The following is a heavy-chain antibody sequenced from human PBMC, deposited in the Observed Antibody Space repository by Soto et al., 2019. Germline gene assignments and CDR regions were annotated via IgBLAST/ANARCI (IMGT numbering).Heavy chain of an antibody. CDR2: ISGSGTNT. CDR3: AKAPRTEYHYGMDV. CDR1: GFTFSSYA. V-gene: IGHV3-23*01. J-gene: IGHJ6*02. Sequence: GGSLRLSCAASGFTFSSYAMSWVRQAPGKGLEWVSGISGSGTNTYYADSVKGRFTISRDNSKNTLYLQMNSLRADDTAVYYCAKAPRTEYHYGMDVWGQGTTVTVSS.